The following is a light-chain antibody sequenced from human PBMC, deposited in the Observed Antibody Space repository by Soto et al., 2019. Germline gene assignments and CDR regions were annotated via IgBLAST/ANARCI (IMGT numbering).Light chain of an antibody. CDR1: QNLVSDSNTRDP. CDR3: QQDYSFPIT. V-gene: IGKV4-1*01. CDR2: WAS. Sequence: DIVMTQSPESLSVSLGERATINCKSSQNLVSDSNTRDPLVWYQQKPVQPPKMLIYWASTRESGVPDRFIGGGSWTDFTLTISSLQAEYVAVYYGQQDYSFPITFGPGTKVDVK. J-gene: IGKJ3*01.